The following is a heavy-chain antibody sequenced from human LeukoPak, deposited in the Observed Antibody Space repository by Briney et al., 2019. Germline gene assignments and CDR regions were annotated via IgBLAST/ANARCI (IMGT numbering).Heavy chain of an antibody. CDR2: TYYRSKWYN. CDR3: AGEAAAGTSIDY. V-gene: IGHV6-1*01. Sequence: SQTLSLTCAISGDSVPSNSAAWNWIRQSPSRGLEWLGRTYYRSKWYNDYAVSVKSRITINPDASKNQFSLQLNSVTPEDTAVYYCAGEAAAGTSIDYWGQGTLVTVSS. J-gene: IGHJ4*02. CDR1: GDSVPSNSAA. D-gene: IGHD6-13*01.